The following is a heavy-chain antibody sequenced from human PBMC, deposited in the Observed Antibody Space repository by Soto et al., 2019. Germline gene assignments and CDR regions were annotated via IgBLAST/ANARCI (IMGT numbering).Heavy chain of an antibody. D-gene: IGHD3-10*01. CDR3: VRAGHVFDVHYYGMDL. J-gene: IGHJ6*02. V-gene: IGHV3-21*01. Sequence: LRLSCEASGFTFNDYSMDWVRQAPEKGLEWVSSISSSGTYIYYADSVKGRFAISRDNANNVMYLQMDTLRAEDTAVYYCVRAGHVFDVHYYGMDLWGQGTTVTVSS. CDR1: GFTFNDYS. CDR2: ISSSGTYI.